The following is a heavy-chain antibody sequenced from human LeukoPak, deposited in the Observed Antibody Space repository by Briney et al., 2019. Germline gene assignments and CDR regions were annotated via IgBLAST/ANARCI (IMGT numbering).Heavy chain of an antibody. D-gene: IGHD4-23*01. CDR3: AKRSDYGGDWNHFDC. V-gene: IGHV3-23*01. CDR1: GFTFSTYG. Sequence: GGSLRLSCAASGFTFSTYGMSWVRQAPGKGLEWVSAISGSGGSTFYADSVKGRFTISRDNAKNTLYLQMNSLRAEDTAVYYCAKRSDYGGDWNHFDCWGQGTLVTVSS. J-gene: IGHJ4*02. CDR2: ISGSGGST.